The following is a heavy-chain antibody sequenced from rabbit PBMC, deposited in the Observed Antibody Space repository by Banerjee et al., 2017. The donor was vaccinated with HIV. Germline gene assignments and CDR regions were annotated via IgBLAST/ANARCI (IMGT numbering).Heavy chain of an antibody. Sequence: QEQLVESGGGLVQPGGSLKLSCKASGFDFNSYAVTWVRQAPGKGLEWIACILTVSGSTWYVSWAKGRFTISRSTSLNTVTLQMTSLTAADTATYFCARSYYTYGVLAYAYSLHLWGQGTLVTVS. V-gene: IGHV1S47*01. CDR3: ARSYYTYGVLAYAYSLHL. J-gene: IGHJ4*01. CDR1: GFDFNSYA. D-gene: IGHD6-1*01. CDR2: ILTVSGST.